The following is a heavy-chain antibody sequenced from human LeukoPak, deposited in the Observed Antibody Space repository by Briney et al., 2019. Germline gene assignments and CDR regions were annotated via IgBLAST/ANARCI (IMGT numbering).Heavy chain of an antibody. CDR2: IYYSGST. Sequence: SETLSLTCTVSGGSISSYYWSWIRQPPGKGLEWIGYIYYSGSTNYNPSLKSRVTISVDTSKNQFSLKLSSVTAADTAVYYCARGYSSSWYRGGTYYFDYWGQGTLVTVSS. J-gene: IGHJ4*02. D-gene: IGHD6-13*01. CDR3: ARGYSSSWYRGGTYYFDY. CDR1: GGSISSYY. V-gene: IGHV4-59*01.